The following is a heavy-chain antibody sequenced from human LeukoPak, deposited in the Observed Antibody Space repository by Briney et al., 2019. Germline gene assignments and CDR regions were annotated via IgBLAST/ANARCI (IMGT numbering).Heavy chain of an antibody. V-gene: IGHV1-2*02. CDR2: INPNSGGT. CDR1: GYTFTRYY. J-gene: IGHJ4*02. D-gene: IGHD2-2*01. Sequence: ASVKVSCKASGYTFTRYYMHWVPQAPGQGLEWMGWINPNSGGTNYAQKFQGRVTMTRDTSISTAYMELSRLRSDDTAVCYCARGEVVPAAIGAYWGQGTLVTVSS. CDR3: ARGEVVPAAIGAY.